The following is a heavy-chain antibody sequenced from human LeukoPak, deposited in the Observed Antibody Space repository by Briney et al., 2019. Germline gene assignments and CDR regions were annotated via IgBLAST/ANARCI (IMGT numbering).Heavy chain of an antibody. CDR2: LNPNSGDT. Sequence: ASVKVSRKASGYTFTDYYMHWVRQAPGQGLEWMGWLNPNSGDTNYAQKFQGRVSMTRDSSISTAYMDLSDLRSDDTAVYSCARGRNIEMTTMRGGSDYWGQGPLVSVSS. V-gene: IGHV1-2*02. J-gene: IGHJ4*02. CDR1: GYTFTDYY. CDR3: ARGRNIEMTTMRGGSDY. D-gene: IGHD5-24*01.